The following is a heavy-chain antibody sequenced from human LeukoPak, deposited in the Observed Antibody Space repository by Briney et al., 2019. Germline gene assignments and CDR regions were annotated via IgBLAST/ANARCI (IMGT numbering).Heavy chain of an antibody. Sequence: PGRSLRLSCAASGFTFSSYAMHWVRQAPGKGLEWVAVISYDGSNKYYADSVKGRFTISRDNSKNTLYLQMNSLRAEDTAVYYCARVTLRYFDWLPLGLLDAFDIWGQGTVVTVSS. D-gene: IGHD3-9*01. V-gene: IGHV3-30-3*01. J-gene: IGHJ3*02. CDR2: ISYDGSNK. CDR1: GFTFSSYA. CDR3: ARVTLRYFDWLPLGLLDAFDI.